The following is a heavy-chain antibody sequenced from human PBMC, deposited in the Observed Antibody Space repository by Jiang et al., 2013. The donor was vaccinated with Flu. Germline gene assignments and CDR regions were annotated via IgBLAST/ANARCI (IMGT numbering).Heavy chain of an antibody. CDR1: GGSISSGDYY. Sequence: GGSISSGDYYWSWIRQPPGKGLEWIGYIYYSGSTYYNPSLKSRVTISVDTSKNQFSLKLSSVTAADTAVYYCARDSMVRGVSQFDYWGQGTLVTVSS. CDR2: IYYSGST. D-gene: IGHD3-10*01. J-gene: IGHJ4*02. V-gene: IGHV4-30-4*08. CDR3: ARDSMVRGVSQFDY.